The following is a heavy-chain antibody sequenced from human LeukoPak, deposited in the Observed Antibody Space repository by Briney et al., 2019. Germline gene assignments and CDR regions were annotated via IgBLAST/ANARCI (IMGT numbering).Heavy chain of an antibody. Sequence: GASVKVSCKASGYTFTSYGISWVRQAPGQGLEWMGWINPNSGGTNYAQKFQGRVTMTRDTSISTAYMELSRLRSDDTAVYYCARGGYYDSSGYSWAYWGQGTLVTVSS. V-gene: IGHV1-2*02. CDR3: ARGGYYDSSGYSWAY. J-gene: IGHJ4*02. D-gene: IGHD3-22*01. CDR2: INPNSGGT. CDR1: GYTFTSYG.